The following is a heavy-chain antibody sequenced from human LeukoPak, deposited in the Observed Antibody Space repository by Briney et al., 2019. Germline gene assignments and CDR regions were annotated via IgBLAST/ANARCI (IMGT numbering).Heavy chain of an antibody. CDR1: GFTFSSYS. D-gene: IGHD6-13*01. CDR2: ISSSSSTI. CDR3: ARDLTIAAANYYFDN. J-gene: IGHJ4*02. Sequence: GGSLRLSCAASGFTFSSYSMNWVRQAPGKGLEWVSYISSSSSTIYYADSVEGRFTISRDNPKNTLYLQMNSPRAEDTAMYYCARDLTIAAANYYFDNWGQGTLVTVSS. V-gene: IGHV3-48*01.